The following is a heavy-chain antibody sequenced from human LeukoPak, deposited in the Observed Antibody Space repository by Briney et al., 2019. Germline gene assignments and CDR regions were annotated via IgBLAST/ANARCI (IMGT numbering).Heavy chain of an antibody. Sequence: SETLSLTCTVSGGSISSYYWIWIRQPPGKGLEWIGEINHSGSTNYNPSLKSRVTISVDTSKNQFSLKLSSVTAADTAVYYCARSYAHDYWGQGTLVTVSS. CDR3: ARSYAHDY. D-gene: IGHD2-2*01. CDR2: INHSGST. V-gene: IGHV4-34*01. J-gene: IGHJ4*02. CDR1: GGSISSYY.